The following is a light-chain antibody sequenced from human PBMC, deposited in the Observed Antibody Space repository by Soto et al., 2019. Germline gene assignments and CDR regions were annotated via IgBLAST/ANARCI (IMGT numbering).Light chain of an antibody. J-gene: IGKJ1*01. CDR1: QSISIY. CDR3: QQSYNTPHM. CDR2: DAS. V-gene: IGKV1-39*01. Sequence: DIQVTQSPSSLSASVVDRVTITCRSSQSISIYLDWYQQKPGKAPKLLIYDASSLQSGVPSTFSGSGSGTDFTLTVSSLQPDDFATYFCQQSYNTPHMFGQGTKVDIK.